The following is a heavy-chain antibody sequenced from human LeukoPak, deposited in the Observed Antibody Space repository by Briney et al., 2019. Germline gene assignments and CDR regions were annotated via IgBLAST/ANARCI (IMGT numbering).Heavy chain of an antibody. J-gene: IGHJ5*02. Sequence: SETLSLTCAVSGGSISSYYWSWIRQPAGKGLEWIGRIHAGGSTNYNPSLKSRVTISADTSKNQFSLKLSSVTAADTAVYYCAREFRKGWDWFDPWGQGTLVTVSS. D-gene: IGHD1-26*01. CDR2: IHAGGST. CDR3: AREFRKGWDWFDP. V-gene: IGHV4-4*07. CDR1: GGSISSYY.